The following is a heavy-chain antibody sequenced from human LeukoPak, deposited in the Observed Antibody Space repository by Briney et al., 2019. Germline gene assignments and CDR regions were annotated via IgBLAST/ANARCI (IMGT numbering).Heavy chain of an antibody. Sequence: PGGSLRLSCAASGFTFSDYYMSWIRQAPGKGLEWVSYISSSGSTIYYAVSVKGRFTISRDNAKNSLYLQMNSLRAEDTAVYYCARDAAYYDFWSGYAYYYYYMDVWGKGTTVTVSS. D-gene: IGHD3-3*01. V-gene: IGHV3-11*01. CDR1: GFTFSDYY. CDR2: ISSSGSTI. J-gene: IGHJ6*03. CDR3: ARDAAYYDFWSGYAYYYYYMDV.